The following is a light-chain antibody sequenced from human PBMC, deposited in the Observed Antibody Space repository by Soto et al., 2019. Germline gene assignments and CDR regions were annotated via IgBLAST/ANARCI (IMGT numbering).Light chain of an antibody. J-gene: IGKJ2*01. CDR3: QQSRT. V-gene: IGKV3-20*01. Sequence: EVVLTQSPGTLSLSPGERATLSCRASQSVSSNYVAWYQQKPGQTPRLLIYGASSRATGIPDRFSGSGSGTDFTLTISRLEPEDFAVYYCQQSRTFAQGTKVDIK. CDR1: QSVSSNY. CDR2: GAS.